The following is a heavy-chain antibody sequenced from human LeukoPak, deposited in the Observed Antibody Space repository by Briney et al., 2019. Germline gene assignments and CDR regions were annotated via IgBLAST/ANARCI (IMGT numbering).Heavy chain of an antibody. CDR3: ARAHSSEWLIFSRGWGYYFDY. J-gene: IGHJ4*02. D-gene: IGHD3-3*01. V-gene: IGHV3-30-3*01. CDR2: ISYDGSNK. CDR1: GFTFSSYA. Sequence: GRSLRLSCAASGFTFSSYAMHWVRQAPGKGLEWVAVISYDGSNKYYADSVKGRFTISRDNSKNTLYLQMNSLRAEDTAVYYCARAHSSEWLIFSRGWGYYFDYWGQGTLVTVSS.